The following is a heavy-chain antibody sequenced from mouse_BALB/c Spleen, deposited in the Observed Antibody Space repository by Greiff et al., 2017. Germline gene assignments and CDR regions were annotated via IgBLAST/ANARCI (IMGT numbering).Heavy chain of an antibody. D-gene: IGHD2-1*01. CDR1: GFTFSSYA. J-gene: IGHJ4*01. Sequence: EVQLVESGGGLVKPGGSLKLSCAASGFTFSSYAMSWVRQTPEKRLEWVATISSGGSYTYYPDSVKGRFTISRDNAKNTLYLQMSSLRSEDTAMYYCARGGNLYAMDYWGQGTSVTVSS. CDR3: ARGGNLYAMDY. CDR2: ISSGGSYT. V-gene: IGHV5-9-3*01.